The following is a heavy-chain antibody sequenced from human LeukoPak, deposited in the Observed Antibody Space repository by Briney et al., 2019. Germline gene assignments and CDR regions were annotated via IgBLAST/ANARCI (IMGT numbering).Heavy chain of an antibody. V-gene: IGHV3-23*01. D-gene: IGHD5-24*01. J-gene: IGHJ4*02. CDR2: ISGSGGST. Sequence: GGSLRLSCAASGFTFSSYAMSWVRQAPGKGLEWVSAISGSGGSTYYADSVKGRFTISRDNAKNSLHLQMNSLRAEDTAIYYCARDTFQTWLQFFASDYWGQGTLVTVSS. CDR3: ARDTFQTWLQFFASDY. CDR1: GFTFSSYA.